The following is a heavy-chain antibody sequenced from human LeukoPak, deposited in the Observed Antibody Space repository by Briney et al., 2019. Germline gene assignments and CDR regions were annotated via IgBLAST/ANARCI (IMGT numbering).Heavy chain of an antibody. V-gene: IGHV1-2*02. Sequence: GASVKVSCKASSYTFTGYYVHWVRQAPGQGLEWMGWINPNSGATHYAQKFQGRVTLTSDTSITTAYMDLSSLRSADTAVYYCARDAGLGPGSLFYWGQGTLVIVSS. J-gene: IGHJ4*02. D-gene: IGHD3-10*01. CDR1: SYTFTGYY. CDR2: INPNSGAT. CDR3: ARDAGLGPGSLFY.